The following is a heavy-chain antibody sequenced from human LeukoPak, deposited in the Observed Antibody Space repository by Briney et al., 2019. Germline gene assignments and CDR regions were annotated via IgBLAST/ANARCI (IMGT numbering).Heavy chain of an antibody. CDR2: ISSSSSYI. CDR1: GFTFSDSG. CDR3: AGGHTLSAFDY. D-gene: IGHD1-26*01. J-gene: IGHJ4*02. V-gene: IGHV3-21*01. Sequence: GGSLRLSCAASGFTFSDSGMNWVRQAPGKGLEWVSFISSSSSYIYFADSMRGRFTISRDNAKHLVYLQMNSLRAEDTGVYYCAGGHTLSAFDYWGQGTLVTVSS.